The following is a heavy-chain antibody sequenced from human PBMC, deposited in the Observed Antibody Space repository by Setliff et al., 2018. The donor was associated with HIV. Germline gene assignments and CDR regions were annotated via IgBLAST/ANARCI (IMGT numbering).Heavy chain of an antibody. J-gene: IGHJ4*02. D-gene: IGHD3-9*01. CDR1: GFTFSDYY. V-gene: IGHV3-11*04. CDR3: ARAPGDILTAYFGGLDY. CDR2: ISSSGNTI. Sequence: LRLSCAASGFTFSDYYMSWIRQAPGKGLEWISYISSSGNTIYYADSVRGRFTFSRDNAKNSLYLQMSSLRADDTAIYYCARAPGDILTAYFGGLDYWGQGALVTVSS.